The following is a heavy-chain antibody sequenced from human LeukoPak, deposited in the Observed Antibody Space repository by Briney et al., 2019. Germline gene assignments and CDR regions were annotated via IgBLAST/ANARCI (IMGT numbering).Heavy chain of an antibody. D-gene: IGHD3-3*01. J-gene: IGHJ4*02. CDR2: IYYSGST. V-gene: IGHV4-59*01. Sequence: PSETLSLTCTVSGGYISSYYWSWIRPPPGKGLEWIGYIYYSGSTNYNPSLKSRVTISVDTSKNQFSLKLSSVTAADTAVYYCARELRFLEWLRAFDYWGQGTLVTVSS. CDR1: GGYISSYY. CDR3: ARELRFLEWLRAFDY.